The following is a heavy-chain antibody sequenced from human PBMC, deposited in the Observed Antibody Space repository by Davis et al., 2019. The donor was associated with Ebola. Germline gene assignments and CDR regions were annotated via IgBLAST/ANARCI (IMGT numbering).Heavy chain of an antibody. Sequence: PGGSLRLSCTASGCTFADYVMSWFRQAPSMWLGWVGLVTSRAYGGTTVYAASVKGRFTISRDDSKSIAYLQMNSLKTEDTAGYYCTRTYCGGDCYYGWFDPWGQGTLVTVSS. CDR1: GCTFADYV. CDR3: TRTYCGGDCYYGWFDP. V-gene: IGHV3-49*03. J-gene: IGHJ5*02. CDR2: VTSRAYGGTT. D-gene: IGHD2-21*01.